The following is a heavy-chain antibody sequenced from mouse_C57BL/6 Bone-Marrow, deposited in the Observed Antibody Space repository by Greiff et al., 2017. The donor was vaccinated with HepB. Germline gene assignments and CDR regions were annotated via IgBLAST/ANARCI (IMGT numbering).Heavy chain of an antibody. CDR2: IDPSDSYT. D-gene: IGHD2-4*01. CDR3: ARNTDYGWFAY. Sequence: QVQLQQPGAELVRPGTSVKLSCKASGYTFTSYWMHWVKQRPGQGLEWIGVIDPSDSYTNYNQKFKGKATLTVDTSSSTAYMQLSSLTSEDSAVYYCARNTDYGWFAYWGQGTLVTFSA. CDR1: GYTFTSYW. J-gene: IGHJ3*01. V-gene: IGHV1-59*01.